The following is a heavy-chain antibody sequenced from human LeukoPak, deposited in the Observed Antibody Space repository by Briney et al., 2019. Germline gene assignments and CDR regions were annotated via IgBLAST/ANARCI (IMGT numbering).Heavy chain of an antibody. V-gene: IGHV4-31*03. J-gene: IGHJ4*02. CDR1: GGSISSGGYY. D-gene: IGHD5/OR15-5a*01. Sequence: PSETLSLTCTVSGGSISSGGYYWSWVRQHQGKGREWIGYIYYSGSTYYNPSLKSRVTISVDTSKNQFSLKLSSVTAADTAVYYCARGPLPYYFDYWGQGTLVTVSS. CDR2: IYYSGST. CDR3: ARGPLPYYFDY.